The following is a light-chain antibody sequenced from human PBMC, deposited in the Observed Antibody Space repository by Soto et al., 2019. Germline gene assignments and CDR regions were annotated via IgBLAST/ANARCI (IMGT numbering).Light chain of an antibody. CDR1: QSVGSSY. V-gene: IGKV3-20*01. J-gene: IGKJ1*01. CDR2: GAS. Sequence: EIVLTQSPGTMSLSPGERATLSCRASQSVGSSYLAWYQQKPGQPPRLLIYGASTRATGIPDRFIGSGSGTDFTLTITRLETEDFAVYYCQQYGTSPWTFGQGTKVDIK. CDR3: QQYGTSPWT.